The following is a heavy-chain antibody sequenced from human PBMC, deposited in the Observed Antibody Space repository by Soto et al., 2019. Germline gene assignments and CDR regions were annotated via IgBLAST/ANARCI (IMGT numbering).Heavy chain of an antibody. CDR2: IYTTGNV. J-gene: IGHJ5*02. Sequence: SETLSLTCSVSGASTAVYYWSWIRQSAGKGLEWIGRIYTTGNVNYNPSLRSRVTMSRDSSKNQLFLNLTSVTAADTAVYYCVRDRLNWFDPWGQGVLVTVS. CDR1: GASTAVYY. CDR3: VRDRLNWFDP. V-gene: IGHV4-4*07.